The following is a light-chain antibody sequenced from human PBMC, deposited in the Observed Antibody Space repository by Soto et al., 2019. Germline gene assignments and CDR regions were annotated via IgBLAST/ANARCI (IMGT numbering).Light chain of an antibody. CDR1: QSISSW. J-gene: IGKJ4*01. V-gene: IGKV1-5*03. Sequence: DSQMTQYPSTLSASVGDRVTITCRASQSISSWLAWYQQKPGKAPKLLISKASTLQSGVPPRFSGSGSGTEFTLTISSLQPDDFATYYCQQYESYPMTFGGGTNVEIK. CDR2: KAS. CDR3: QQYESYPMT.